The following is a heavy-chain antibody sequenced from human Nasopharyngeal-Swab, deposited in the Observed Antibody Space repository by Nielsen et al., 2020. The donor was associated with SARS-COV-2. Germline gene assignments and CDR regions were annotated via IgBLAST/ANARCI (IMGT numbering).Heavy chain of an antibody. CDR2: ISSSGSHK. CDR1: GFTFSSYS. D-gene: IGHD3-10*01. V-gene: IGHV3-21*01. CDR3: ARVEEYYYGSGSLSDN. J-gene: IGHJ4*02. Sequence: GGSLRLSCAASGFTFSSYSMNWVRQAPGKGLEWVSFISSSGSHKYYVDSMKGRFTISRDNAKSSLYLQLSSLRAEDTAVYYCARVEEYYYGSGSLSDNWGQGTLVTVSS.